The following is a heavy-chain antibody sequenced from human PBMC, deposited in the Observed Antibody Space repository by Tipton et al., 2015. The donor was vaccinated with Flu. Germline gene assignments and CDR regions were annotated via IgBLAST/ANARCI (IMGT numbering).Heavy chain of an antibody. CDR1: GFTFTSYG. D-gene: IGHD3-10*01. CDR2: IGTAGDP. V-gene: IGHV3-13*05. CDR3: ARGKYFGTGSNLAY. Sequence: SLRLSCAASGFTFTSYGMHWVRQPTGKSMEWVSTIGTAGDPEYTDSVKGRFIISRENAKNTLYLQMNSLTVGDTAIYYCARGKYFGTGSNLAYWGQGTLVTVSS. J-gene: IGHJ4*01.